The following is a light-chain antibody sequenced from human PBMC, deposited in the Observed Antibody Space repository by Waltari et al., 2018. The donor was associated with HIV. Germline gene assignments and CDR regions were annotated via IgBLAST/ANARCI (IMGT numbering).Light chain of an antibody. CDR3: QQFRSYPRT. CDR2: DAS. CDR1: QGLRNA. V-gene: IGKV1-13*02. J-gene: IGKJ2*01. Sequence: AIQLTQSPSSLSASVGDRVTITCRASQGLRNALAWYQHKPGRPPKLLIYDASTLEGGVPSRFSGSMSGTDFNLTISNLQPEDSATYCCQQFRSYPRTFGQGATLEIK.